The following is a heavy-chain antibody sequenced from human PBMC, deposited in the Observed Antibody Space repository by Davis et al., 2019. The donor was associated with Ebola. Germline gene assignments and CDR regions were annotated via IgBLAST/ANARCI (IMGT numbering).Heavy chain of an antibody. V-gene: IGHV3-48*02. CDR3: VRASSGSYYSVFDN. Sequence: GESLKISCITSGFTFTANSMNWVRQAPGKGLEWISYISSSEGTTYYADFVQGRFTISRDNAKKSLYLQMNSLRDEDTAVYYCVRASSGSYYSVFDNWGQGSLVTVTS. CDR1: GFTFTANS. CDR2: ISSSEGTT. J-gene: IGHJ4*02. D-gene: IGHD1-26*01.